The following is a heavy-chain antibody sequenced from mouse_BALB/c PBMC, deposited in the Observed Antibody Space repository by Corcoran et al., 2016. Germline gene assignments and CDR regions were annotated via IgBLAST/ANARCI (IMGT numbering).Heavy chain of an antibody. CDR2: INPNNGGT. CDR1: GYTFTDYY. CDR3: ARDADWYFDV. Sequence: EFQLQQSGPELVKPGASLRMSCMASGYTFTDYYMRWVEQSHGKSLEWIGDINPNNGGTSYNQKFKGKATLTVDKSSSTAYMQLNSLTSEDSAVYYCARDADWYFDVWGAGTTVTVSS. V-gene: IGHV1-26*01. J-gene: IGHJ1*01.